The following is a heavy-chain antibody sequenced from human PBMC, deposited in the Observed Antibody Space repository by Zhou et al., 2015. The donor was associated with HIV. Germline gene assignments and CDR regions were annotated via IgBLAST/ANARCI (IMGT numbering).Heavy chain of an antibody. CDR1: GHIFSGYY. Sequence: QVQLVQSGAEVKKPGASVKVSCEAPGHIFSGYYLHWARQVPGQGLQWMGRINPSSGDSNIAQKFQGRVTLTRDSSIFTAYMELSGLTSEDTAIYYCTRGRWEVPDAYWGQGTLVTVSP. CDR2: INPSSGDS. V-gene: IGHV1-2*06. J-gene: IGHJ4*02. D-gene: IGHD1-26*01. CDR3: TRGRWEVPDAY.